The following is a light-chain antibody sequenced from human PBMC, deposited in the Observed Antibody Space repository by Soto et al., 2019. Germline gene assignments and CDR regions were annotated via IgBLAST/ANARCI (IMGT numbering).Light chain of an antibody. V-gene: IGKV1-33*01. Sequence: DIQMTQSPSSLSASVGDRVTITCQASQDISNYLNWYQQKPGKAPKLLIYDASNLETVVPSRFSGSGSETDFTFTIRSLQPEDIATYYCQQYDNLPITFGQGTRLEIK. CDR1: QDISNY. CDR3: QQYDNLPIT. CDR2: DAS. J-gene: IGKJ5*01.